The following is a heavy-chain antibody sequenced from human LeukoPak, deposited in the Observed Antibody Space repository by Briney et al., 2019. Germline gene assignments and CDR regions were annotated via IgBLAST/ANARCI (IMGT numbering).Heavy chain of an antibody. CDR1: GFTFSSYW. Sequence: PGGSLRLSCAASGFTFSSYWMHWVRQAPGKGLVWVSRINSDGSSTSYADSVKGRFTISRDNSKNTLYLQMNSLRAEDTAVYYCAHTSTTSYMDVWGKGTTVTVSS. CDR2: INSDGSST. J-gene: IGHJ6*03. D-gene: IGHD4-11*01. V-gene: IGHV3-74*01. CDR3: AHTSTTSYMDV.